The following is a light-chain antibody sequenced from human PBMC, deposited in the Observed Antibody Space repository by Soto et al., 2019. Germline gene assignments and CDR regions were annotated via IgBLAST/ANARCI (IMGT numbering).Light chain of an antibody. Sequence: QSALTQPASVSGSPGQSITISCTGTSSDVGSYNLVSWYQQHPGKAPKLMIYEVNKPPSGVSHLFSGSKSGNTASLTISVLQAEDEAYYYCCSYAGSSTNWVFGGGTKLTVL. CDR1: SSDVGSYNL. CDR2: EVN. CDR3: CSYAGSSTNWV. J-gene: IGLJ3*02. V-gene: IGLV2-23*02.